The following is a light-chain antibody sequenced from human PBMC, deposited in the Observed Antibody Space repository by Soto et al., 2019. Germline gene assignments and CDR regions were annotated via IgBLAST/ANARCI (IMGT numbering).Light chain of an antibody. CDR1: QSVSSN. Sequence: EVVMTQSPATLSVSPGERATLSCRASQSVSSNLAWYQQKPGQAPRLLIYGASNRATGIPARFSGSGSGTDFTLTISSLQPEDFAVYYCHQRSNWPPTFGGGTKV. CDR3: HQRSNWPPT. V-gene: IGKV3-11*01. CDR2: GAS. J-gene: IGKJ4*01.